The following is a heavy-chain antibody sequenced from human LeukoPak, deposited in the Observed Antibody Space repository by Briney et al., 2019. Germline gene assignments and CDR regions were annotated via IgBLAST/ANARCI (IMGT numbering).Heavy chain of an antibody. CDR2: INTNTGNP. CDR1: GYTCTSYA. Sequence: GASVKVSGKASGYTCTSYAMNWVRQAPGQGLEWMGWINTNTGNPTYAQGFAGRFVFSLDTSVSTAYLQISSLKAEDTAVYYCARAKSQYYFDYWGQGTLVTVSS. V-gene: IGHV7-4-1*02. J-gene: IGHJ4*02. CDR3: ARAKSQYYFDY.